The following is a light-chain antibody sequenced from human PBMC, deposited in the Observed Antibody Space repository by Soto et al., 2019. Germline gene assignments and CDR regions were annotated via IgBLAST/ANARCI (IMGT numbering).Light chain of an antibody. CDR2: DAS. J-gene: IGKJ2*03. Sequence: DIKMNHSPSTLSASVKERVTVTCRASQSIGYWLAWYQQKPGKVPKLLIYDASNLESGVPSRFGGSGSGTEFTLTISSLQPDDLATYYCQQYNTYYSFGQGAKV. CDR3: QQYNTYYS. CDR1: QSIGYW. V-gene: IGKV1-5*01.